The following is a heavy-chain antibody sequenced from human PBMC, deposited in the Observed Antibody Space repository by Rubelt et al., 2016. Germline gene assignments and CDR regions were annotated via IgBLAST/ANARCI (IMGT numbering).Heavy chain of an antibody. Sequence: QVQLQQWGAGLLKPSETLSLTCAVYGGSFSGYYWSWIRQPPGKGLEWIGEINHSGSTNYNPSLKSRLTISVDTSKNQFSLKLSSVTAADTAVYYCARGKMATIDYWGQGTLVTVSS. CDR3: ARGKMATIDY. J-gene: IGHJ4*02. D-gene: IGHD5-24*01. V-gene: IGHV4-34*01. CDR2: INHSGST. CDR1: GGSFSGYY.